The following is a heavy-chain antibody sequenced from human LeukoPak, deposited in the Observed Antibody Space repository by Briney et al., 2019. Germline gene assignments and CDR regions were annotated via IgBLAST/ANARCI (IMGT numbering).Heavy chain of an antibody. Sequence: SETLSLTCTVSGGSISSYYWSWIRQPPGKGLEWIGYIYYSGSTNYTPSLKSRVTISVDTSKNQFSLKLSSVTAADTAVYYCARDHLGYWFDPWGQGNLVTVSS. CDR3: ARDHLGYWFDP. CDR2: IYYSGST. J-gene: IGHJ5*02. D-gene: IGHD2-15*01. V-gene: IGHV4-59*01. CDR1: GGSISSYY.